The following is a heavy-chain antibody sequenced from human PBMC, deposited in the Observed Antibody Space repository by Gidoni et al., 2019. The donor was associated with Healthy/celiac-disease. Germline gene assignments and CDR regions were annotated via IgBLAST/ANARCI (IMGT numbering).Heavy chain of an antibody. J-gene: IGHJ4*02. CDR2: IYYSGST. CDR1: GGSISSYY. V-gene: IGHV4-59*01. Sequence: QVQLQESGPGLVKPSETLSLTCPVSGGSISSYYWSWIRQPPGKGLEWIGYIYYSGSTNYNPSLKSRVTISVDTSKNQFSLKLSSVTAADTAVYYCARDRYYDILTGPHYFDYWGQGTLVTVSS. CDR3: ARDRYYDILTGPHYFDY. D-gene: IGHD3-9*01.